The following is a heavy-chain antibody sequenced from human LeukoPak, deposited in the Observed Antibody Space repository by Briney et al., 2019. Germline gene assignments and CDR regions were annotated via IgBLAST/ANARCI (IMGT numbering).Heavy chain of an antibody. V-gene: IGHV4-30-2*01. J-gene: IGHJ4*02. Sequence: SQTLSLTCAVSGGSISSGGYSWSWIRQPPGKGLEWIGYINHSGSTNYNPSLKSRVTISVDTSKNQFSLKLSSVTAADTAVYYCARGRLQNKYSSSYFDYWGQGTLVTVSS. CDR2: INHSGST. D-gene: IGHD6-13*01. CDR1: GGSISSGGYS. CDR3: ARGRLQNKYSSSYFDY.